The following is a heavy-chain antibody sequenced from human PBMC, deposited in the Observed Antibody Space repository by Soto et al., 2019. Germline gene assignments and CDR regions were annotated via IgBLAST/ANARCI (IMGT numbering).Heavy chain of an antibody. J-gene: IGHJ4*02. CDR1: GFXFSXYX. CDR2: ISGSGGST. CDR3: ATEPTPYRIAARPNY. V-gene: IGHV3-23*01. Sequence: EVQLLESGGGLVQPGGSLRLSXAAXGFXFSXYXMSWVRQAPGKGLEWVSAISGSGGSTYYADSVKGRFTISRDNSKNTLYLQMNSLRAEDTAVYYCATEPTPYRIAARPNYWGQGTLVTVSS. D-gene: IGHD6-6*01.